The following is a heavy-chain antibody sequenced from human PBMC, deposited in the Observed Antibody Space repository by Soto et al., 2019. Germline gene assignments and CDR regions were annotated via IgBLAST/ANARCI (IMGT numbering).Heavy chain of an antibody. D-gene: IGHD2-15*01. Sequence: PGGSLRLSCAAAGFPVSSNYMSWVRQAPGKGLEWVSVIYSGGSTYYADSVKGRFTISRDNSKNTLYLQMNSLRAEDTAVYYCERDCSGGSCYSAYWGQGTLVTVSS. J-gene: IGHJ4*02. V-gene: IGHV3-66*01. CDR2: IYSGGST. CDR1: GFPVSSNY. CDR3: ERDCSGGSCYSAY.